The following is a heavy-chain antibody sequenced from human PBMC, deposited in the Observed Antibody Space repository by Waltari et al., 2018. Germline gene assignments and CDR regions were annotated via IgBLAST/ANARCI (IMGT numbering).Heavy chain of an antibody. CDR2: INDSGRT. D-gene: IGHD3-3*01. CDR3: ARVFGYYYYYMDV. J-gene: IGHJ6*03. Sequence: QVQLQQWGAGLLKPSETLSLTCDVSGGSLSGYHWTWIRQPPGKGLEGIGEINDSGRTTYNPSLESRVTVSIDPANNQFSLRVRSVTAADTAVYYCARVFGYYYYYMDVWGKGTTVTISS. V-gene: IGHV4-34*02. CDR1: GGSLSGYH.